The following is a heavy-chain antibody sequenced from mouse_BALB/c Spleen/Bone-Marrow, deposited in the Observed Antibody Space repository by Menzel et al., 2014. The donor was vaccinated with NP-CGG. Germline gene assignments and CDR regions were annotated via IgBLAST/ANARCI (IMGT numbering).Heavy chain of an antibody. CDR2: IDPTNGYT. CDR3: AGYYSFAY. D-gene: IGHD1-1*01. V-gene: IGHV14-3*02. J-gene: IGHJ3*01. Sequence: VQLQQSGAELVSPGASVRLSCTASGFNIKDTYIHWVMQRPEQGLEWIGRIDPTNGYTKYNPKFQGKATITTDTSSNTHSMQLRSQTSEDTACYYCAGYYSFAYWGQGTLVTVSA. CDR1: GFNIKDTY.